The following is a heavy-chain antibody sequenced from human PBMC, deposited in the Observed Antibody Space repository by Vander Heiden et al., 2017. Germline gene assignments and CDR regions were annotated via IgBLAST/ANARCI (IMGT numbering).Heavy chain of an antibody. V-gene: IGHV3-23*01. CDR1: GFPFSSYA. J-gene: IGHJ4*02. CDR3: AKVDYDILTGYNY. Sequence: EVQLLESGGGLVQPGGSLRLSCAASGFPFSSYAMSWVRQAPGKGLEWVSAIRGSGGSTYYADSVKGRFTISRDNSKNTLYLQMNSLRAEDTAVYYCAKVDYDILTGYNYWGQGTLVTVSS. D-gene: IGHD3-9*01. CDR2: IRGSGGST.